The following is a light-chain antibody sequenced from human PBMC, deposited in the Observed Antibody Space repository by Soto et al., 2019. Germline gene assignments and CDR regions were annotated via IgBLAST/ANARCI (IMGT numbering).Light chain of an antibody. CDR2: GAS. J-gene: IGKJ1*01. Sequence: EIVIRQCPATLSVSPGEGATLSCRASQSVRRNLAWYQQKPGQAPRLLLYGASTRATGIPARFSGSGSGTEFALTISSLQSEDFAVYYCQQYNNWPRTFGQGTKVDIK. V-gene: IGKV3-15*01. CDR1: QSVRRN. CDR3: QQYNNWPRT.